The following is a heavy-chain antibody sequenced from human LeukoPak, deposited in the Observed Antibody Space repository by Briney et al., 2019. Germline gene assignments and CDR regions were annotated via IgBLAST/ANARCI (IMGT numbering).Heavy chain of an antibody. D-gene: IGHD2-15*01. V-gene: IGHV3-23*01. Sequence: GGSLRLSCVVSGFTFSSNGMSWVRQAPGKGLEWVSAISGSGGTTAYADSVKGRFTISRDNSKNTLYLQMNSLRAEDTAVYYCARAPPCGGGSCYSGYFDCWGQGTLVTVSS. CDR3: ARAPPCGGGSCYSGYFDC. CDR1: GFTFSSNG. J-gene: IGHJ4*02. CDR2: ISGSGGTT.